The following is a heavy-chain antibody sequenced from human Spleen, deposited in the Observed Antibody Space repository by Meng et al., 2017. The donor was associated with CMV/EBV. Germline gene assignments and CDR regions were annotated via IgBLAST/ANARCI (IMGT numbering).Heavy chain of an antibody. D-gene: IGHD3-22*01. CDR1: YW. V-gene: IGHV5-51*01. CDR2: IYPGDSDP. Sequence: YWIGWVRQMPGKGLEWMGIIYPGDSDPRYSPSFQGQVTISADKSISTAYLQWSSLKASDTAMYYCARLSSNYFDSYGYYPEGGWFDPWGQGTLVTVSS. CDR3: ARLSSNYFDSYGYYPEGGWFDP. J-gene: IGHJ5*02.